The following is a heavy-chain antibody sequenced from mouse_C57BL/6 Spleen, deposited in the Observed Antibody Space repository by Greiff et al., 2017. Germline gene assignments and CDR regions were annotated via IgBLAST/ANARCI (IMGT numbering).Heavy chain of an antibody. CDR3: AREVGNYLRCAY. D-gene: IGHD5-5*01. CDR1: GYAFSSSW. Sequence: VQLQQSGPELVKPGASVKISCKASGYAFSSSWMNWVKQRPGKGLEWIGRIYPGDGDTNYNGKFKGKATLTADKSSSTAYMQLSSLTSEDSAVYCCAREVGNYLRCAYWSGGTLVNVSA. J-gene: IGHJ3*01. V-gene: IGHV1-82*01. CDR2: IYPGDGDT.